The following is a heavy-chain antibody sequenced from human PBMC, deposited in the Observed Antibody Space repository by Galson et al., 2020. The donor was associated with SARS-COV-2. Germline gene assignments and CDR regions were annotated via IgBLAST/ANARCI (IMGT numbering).Heavy chain of an antibody. CDR2: IYPGDSKT. CDR3: ARQGYSDWTSYYCGMDV. J-gene: IGHJ6*02. D-gene: IGHD5-12*01. CDR1: GYSFTNFL. V-gene: IGHV5-51*01. Sequence: GESLKISCKASGYSFTNFLVAWVRQTPGKGLEWVGVIYPGDSKTTYSPSFQGQVTVSADRSISTAYLQWSSLKASDTAIYYCARQGYSDWTSYYCGMDVWGQGTTVTVSS.